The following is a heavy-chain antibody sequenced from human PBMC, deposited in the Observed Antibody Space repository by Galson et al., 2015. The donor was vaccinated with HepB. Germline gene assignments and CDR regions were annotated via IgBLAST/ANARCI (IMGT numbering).Heavy chain of an antibody. D-gene: IGHD6-13*01. CDR3: ARGSSWSLPGWFDP. CDR1: GFTFKNYW. J-gene: IGHJ5*02. Sequence: SLRLSCADSGFTFKNYWMSWVRQAPGKGLEWVANIKQDGSEKYYVDSVRGRFTISRDNAKNSLYLQMNSLRAEDTAVYYCARGSSWSLPGWFDPWGQGTLVTVSS. CDR2: IKQDGSEK. V-gene: IGHV3-7*01.